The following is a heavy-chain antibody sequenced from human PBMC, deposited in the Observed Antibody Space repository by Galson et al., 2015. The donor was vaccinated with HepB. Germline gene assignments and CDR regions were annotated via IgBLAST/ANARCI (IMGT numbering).Heavy chain of an antibody. J-gene: IGHJ6*02. CDR1: GGTFSSYA. V-gene: IGHV1-69*13. Sequence: SVKVSCKASGGTFSSYAISWVRQAPGQGLEWMGGIIPIFGIANYAQKFQGRVTITADESTSTAYMELSSLRSEDTAVYYCARDLGRYSGYDYYYYYGMDVWGQGTTVTVSS. CDR3: ARDLGRYSGYDYYYYYGMDV. D-gene: IGHD5-12*01. CDR2: IIPIFGIA.